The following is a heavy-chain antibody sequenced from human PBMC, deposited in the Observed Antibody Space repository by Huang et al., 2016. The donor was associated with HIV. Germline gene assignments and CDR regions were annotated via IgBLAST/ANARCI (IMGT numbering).Heavy chain of an antibody. D-gene: IGHD3-10*01. Sequence: QLQLQESGPGLVKPSETLSLTCTVSGGSIRSDNYYWGWIRQPPGKGLEWIGSIYYSGGNDYNPSFKCRVTITLDTSKNQFSLKMRSVTAADTAVYYCARLPGSITMIRGVITDPYWGQGTLVTVSS. J-gene: IGHJ4*02. V-gene: IGHV4-39*01. CDR3: ARLPGSITMIRGVITDPY. CDR2: IYYSGGN. CDR1: GGSIRSDNYY.